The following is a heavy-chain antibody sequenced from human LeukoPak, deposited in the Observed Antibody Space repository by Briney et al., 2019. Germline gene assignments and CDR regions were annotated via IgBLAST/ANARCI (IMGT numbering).Heavy chain of an antibody. D-gene: IGHD6-19*01. J-gene: IGHJ4*02. CDR3: ARSHYSRGWEYFDY. V-gene: IGHV1-2*02. CDR1: GYTFTGYY. Sequence: GASVKVSCKASGYTFTGYYMHWVRQAPGQGLEWMGWINPNSGGTNYAQKFQGRVTMTWDMSTSTVYMELSSLRSEDTAVYYCARSHYSRGWEYFDYWGQGTLVTVSS. CDR2: INPNSGGT.